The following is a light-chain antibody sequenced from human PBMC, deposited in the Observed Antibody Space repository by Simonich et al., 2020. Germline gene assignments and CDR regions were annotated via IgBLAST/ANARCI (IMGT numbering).Light chain of an antibody. CDR2: RNK. V-gene: IGLV1-47*01. J-gene: IGLJ3*02. CDR3: AAWDDSLSGWV. CDR1: SSNLGSNS. Sequence: QSVLTQPPSASGTPGQRVTISCSGSSSNLGSNSVYWYQQLPGTAPKLLIYRNKQRPSGFPDRFSGSKSGTSASLAISGLRSEDEADYYCAAWDDSLSGWVFGGGTKLTVL.